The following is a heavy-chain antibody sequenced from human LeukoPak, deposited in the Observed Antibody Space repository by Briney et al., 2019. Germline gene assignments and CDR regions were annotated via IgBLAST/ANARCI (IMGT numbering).Heavy chain of an antibody. V-gene: IGHV3-11*05. CDR1: GFIFSDYY. Sequence: GGSLRLSCAASGFIFSDYYLSWFRQAPGKGLEWVSRINGDGSYTKYADSVKGRFAISRDNAKNSLYLQMNSLRAEDTAVYYCARDRDSSGYSSDAFDIWGQGTMVTVSS. CDR3: ARDRDSSGYSSDAFDI. J-gene: IGHJ3*02. CDR2: INGDGSYT. D-gene: IGHD3-22*01.